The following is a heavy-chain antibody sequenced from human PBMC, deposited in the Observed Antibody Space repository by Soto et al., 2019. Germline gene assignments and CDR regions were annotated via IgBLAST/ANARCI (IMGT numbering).Heavy chain of an antibody. CDR2: IYYSGST. D-gene: IGHD6-19*01. CDR1: GGPISSGDYY. Sequence: SETLSLTCTVSGGPISSGDYYWSWIRQPPGKGLEWIGYIYYSGSTYYNPSLKSRVTISVDTSKNQFSLKLSSVTAADTAVYYCARVEWLVHWFDPWGQGTLVTVSS. CDR3: ARVEWLVHWFDP. V-gene: IGHV4-30-4*01. J-gene: IGHJ5*02.